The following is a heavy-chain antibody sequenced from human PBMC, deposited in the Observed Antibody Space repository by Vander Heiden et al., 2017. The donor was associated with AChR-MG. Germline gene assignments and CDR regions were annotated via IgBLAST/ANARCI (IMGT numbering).Heavy chain of an antibody. CDR2: INHGGST. D-gene: IGHD6-13*01. J-gene: IGHJ4*02. Sequence: QVQLQQWGAGLLKPSETLSLTCAGYGESFSDYYWSWIRQPPGKGLEWIGKINHGGSTNYNPSLKSRVTMSVDTSKSQFSLKLSSVTAADTAVYYCVRIYNNAWYDWGQGTLVTVSS. CDR3: VRIYNNAWYD. CDR1: GESFSDYY. V-gene: IGHV4-34*02.